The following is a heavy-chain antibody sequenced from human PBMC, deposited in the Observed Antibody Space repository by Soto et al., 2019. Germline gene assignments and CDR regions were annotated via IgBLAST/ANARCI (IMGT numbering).Heavy chain of an antibody. CDR3: ARRGYGPGFPYYYGMDV. CDR2: IYYSGST. CDR1: GGSMSSYY. J-gene: IGHJ6*02. V-gene: IGHV4-59*01. Sequence: QVQLQEAGPGLVKPSETLSLTCTVSGGSMSSYYWSWIRQPPGKGLEWIGYIYYSGSTNYNPSLKSRVTMSVGRPKNQFSLELSSVTAAATAVYYCARRGYGPGFPYYYGMDVWGQGTTVTVSS. D-gene: IGHD3-10*01.